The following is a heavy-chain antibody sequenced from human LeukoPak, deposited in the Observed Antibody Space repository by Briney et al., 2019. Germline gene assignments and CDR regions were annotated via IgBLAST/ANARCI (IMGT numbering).Heavy chain of an antibody. D-gene: IGHD3-9*01. CDR1: GFTFSSYA. CDR3: AKYSTFQYYDILTLDAFDI. Sequence: SGGSLRLSCAASGFTFSSYAMSWVRQAPGKGLEWVSAISGSGGSTYYADSVKGRFTISRDNSKNTLYLQMNSLRAEDTAVYYCAKYSTFQYYDILTLDAFDIWGQGTMVTVSS. V-gene: IGHV3-23*01. CDR2: ISGSGGST. J-gene: IGHJ3*02.